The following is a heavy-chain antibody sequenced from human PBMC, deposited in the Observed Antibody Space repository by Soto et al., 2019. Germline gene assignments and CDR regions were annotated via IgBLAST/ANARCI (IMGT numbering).Heavy chain of an antibody. CDR2: ISYDGSNK. CDR3: ARDPGGTDFAEWSYYFDY. V-gene: IGHV3-30-3*01. D-gene: IGHD3-3*01. CDR1: GFSFSSYA. J-gene: IGHJ4*02. Sequence: QVQLVESGGGVVQPGRSLRLSCAASGFSFSSYAMHWVRQAPGKGLEWVAVISYDGSNKYYADSVKGRFTISRDNSKNTLSLQMHSLRAEDTAVYYCARDPGGTDFAEWSYYFDYWGQGTLVTVSS.